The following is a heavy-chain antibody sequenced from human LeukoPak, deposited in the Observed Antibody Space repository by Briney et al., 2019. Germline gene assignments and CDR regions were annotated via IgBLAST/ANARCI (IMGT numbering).Heavy chain of an antibody. Sequence: SETLSLTCTVSGGSLSSYYWSWIRQPPGKGLEWIGYIYSRGLTRGSTNYNPSLKSRVTISVDTSKNQFSLKLSSVTAADTAVYYCARDQEYSGSYYRYFDYWGQGTLVNVSS. CDR3: ARDQEYSGSYYRYFDY. CDR1: GGSLSSYY. J-gene: IGHJ4*02. CDR2: IYSRGLTRGST. V-gene: IGHV4-59*01. D-gene: IGHD1-26*01.